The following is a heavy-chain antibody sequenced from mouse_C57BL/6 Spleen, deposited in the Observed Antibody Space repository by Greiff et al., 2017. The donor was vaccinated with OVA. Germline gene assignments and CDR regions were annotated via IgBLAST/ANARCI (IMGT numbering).Heavy chain of an antibody. CDR3: ARNDYYGYFDV. CDR2: ISYSGST. D-gene: IGHD2-4*01. J-gene: IGHJ1*03. V-gene: IGHV3-8*01. CDR1: GYSITSDY. Sequence: EVQLQQSGPGLVKPSQTLSLTCSATGYSITSDYLNWIRQFPGNKLEYMGYISYSGSTYFNPSLNSRISITRDTSKNQYYLQLNSVTTEDTATYSCARNDYYGYFDVWGTGTTVTVSS.